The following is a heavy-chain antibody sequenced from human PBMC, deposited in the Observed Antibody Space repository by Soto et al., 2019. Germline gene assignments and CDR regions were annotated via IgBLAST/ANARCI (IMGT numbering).Heavy chain of an antibody. J-gene: IGHJ4*02. CDR2: ISYDGSKK. CDR3: AKDGLMITFGGVTH. CDR1: GFTFSSYG. D-gene: IGHD3-16*01. Sequence: QVQLVESGGGVVQPGRSLRLSCAASGFTFSSYGMHWVRQAPGKGLEWVAVISYDGSKKNYADSVKGRFTISGDNSKNTLYLQMNSLRAEDTAVYYCAKDGLMITFGGVTHWGQGTLVTVSS. V-gene: IGHV3-30*18.